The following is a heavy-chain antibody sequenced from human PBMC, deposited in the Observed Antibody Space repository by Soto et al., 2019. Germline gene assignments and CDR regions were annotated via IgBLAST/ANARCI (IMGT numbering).Heavy chain of an antibody. Sequence: GGSLRLSCSVSGFTFSSYAMHWVRQGPGKGLEYIASITTNGGSTYNADSVKGRFTISRDSSKNALYLQMRSLRVEDTAVYYCVTCGATTGRFGFAFDIWGQGTMVTVSS. CDR1: GFTFSSYA. CDR2: ITTNGGST. J-gene: IGHJ3*02. CDR3: VTCGATTGRFGFAFDI. V-gene: IGHV3-64D*06. D-gene: IGHD1-1*01.